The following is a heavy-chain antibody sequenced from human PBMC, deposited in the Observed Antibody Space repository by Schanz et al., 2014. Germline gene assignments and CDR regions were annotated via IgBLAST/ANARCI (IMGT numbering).Heavy chain of an antibody. CDR1: GFNFGSHG. D-gene: IGHD3-10*01. J-gene: IGHJ4*02. Sequence: VQLVESGGGVVQPGRSLRLSCAASGFNFGSHGMHWVRQAPGKGLEWISYITYNGGTIYYADSVKGRFTISRDNAKNSLFLHMNSLRAEDTAMYYCARWFLIRGVILDSWGQGTLVTVSS. V-gene: IGHV3-48*01. CDR2: ITYNGGTI. CDR3: ARWFLIRGVILDS.